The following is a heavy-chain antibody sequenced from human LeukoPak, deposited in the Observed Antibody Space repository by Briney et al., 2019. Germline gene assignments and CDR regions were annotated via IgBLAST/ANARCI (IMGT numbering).Heavy chain of an antibody. CDR1: GYTFTRHW. CDR3: ARQEYCSGGSCYTWFDS. Sequence: GESLKISCKGSGYTFTRHWIGWVRQMPGKGLEWTGIINPVDSDTKYSLTLQGQVTLSVDKANSTAYLHWSSLKASDTAMYYCARQEYCSGGSCYTWFDSWGQGTLVTVSS. J-gene: IGHJ5*01. V-gene: IGHV5-51*01. D-gene: IGHD2-15*01. CDR2: INPVDSDT.